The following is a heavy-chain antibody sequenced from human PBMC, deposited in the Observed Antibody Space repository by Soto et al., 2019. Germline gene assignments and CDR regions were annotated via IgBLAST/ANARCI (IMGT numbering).Heavy chain of an antibody. D-gene: IGHD6-6*01. CDR1: GGSINTDSW. V-gene: IGHV4-4*02. Sequence: QVQLQESGPGLVSPLGTLSLTCAVSGGSINTDSWWTWVRQPPGKGLEWIGEIHRSRGTNYNSSRKSHVTISIDRSTNHCSLRLYSVTAADTAVYYCASREEARPFWGQGTLVPVSS. CDR3: ASREEARPF. J-gene: IGHJ4*02. CDR2: IHRSRGT.